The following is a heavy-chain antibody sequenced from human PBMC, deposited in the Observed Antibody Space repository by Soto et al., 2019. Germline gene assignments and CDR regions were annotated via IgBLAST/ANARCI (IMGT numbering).Heavy chain of an antibody. J-gene: IGHJ3*02. CDR3: AKDGPPPRIVVALGAFEI. D-gene: IGHD3-22*01. CDR1: GFTFSSYA. Sequence: GGSLRLSCAASGFTFSSYAMSWVRQAPGKGLEWVSAISGSGGSTYYADSVQGRFTISRDNSKNTLYLQMNSLRAEDTAVYYCAKDGPPPRIVVALGAFEIWGEGTMVTVS. CDR2: ISGSGGST. V-gene: IGHV3-23*01.